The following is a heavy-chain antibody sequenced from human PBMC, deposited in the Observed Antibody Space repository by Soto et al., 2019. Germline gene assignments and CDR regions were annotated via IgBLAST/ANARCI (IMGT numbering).Heavy chain of an antibody. D-gene: IGHD2-8*02. Sequence: QPGGSLRLSCAASGFTFSNSGMHWVRQAPGKGLEWAAVISFDGSTKYYADSVKGRFSISRDNSKNTLYLEMNSLRADDAAVYYCTGQIASGYWGQGTLVTVSS. CDR2: ISFDGSTK. CDR3: TGQIASGY. J-gene: IGHJ4*02. V-gene: IGHV3-30*03. CDR1: GFTFSNSG.